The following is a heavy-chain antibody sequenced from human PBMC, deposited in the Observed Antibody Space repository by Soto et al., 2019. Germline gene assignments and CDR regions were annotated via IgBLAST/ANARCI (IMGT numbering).Heavy chain of an antibody. CDR3: ARDICSSTSCPYYYYYGMDV. V-gene: IGHV4-4*07. CDR1: GGSISSYY. Sequence: QVQLQESGPGLVKPSETLSLTCTVSGGSISSYYWSWIRQPAGKGLEWIGRIYTSGSTNYNPSLKSRVTMSVDTSKNQFSLKLSSVTAADTAVYYCARDICSSTSCPYYYYYGMDVWGQGTTVTVSS. CDR2: IYTSGST. D-gene: IGHD2-2*01. J-gene: IGHJ6*02.